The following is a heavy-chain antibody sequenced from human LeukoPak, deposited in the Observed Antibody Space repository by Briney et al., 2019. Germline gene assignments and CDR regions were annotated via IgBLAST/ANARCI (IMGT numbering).Heavy chain of an antibody. CDR1: GFTFSSYS. J-gene: IGHJ6*03. CDR3: ARDRIEDYYYYYMDV. CDR2: ISGSGGST. V-gene: IGHV3-23*01. D-gene: IGHD2/OR15-2a*01. Sequence: PGGSLRLSCAASGFTFSSYSMNWVRQAPGKGLEWVSAISGSGGSTYYADSVKGRFTISRDNSKNTLYLQMNSLRAEDTAVYYCARDRIEDYYYYYMDVWGKGTTVTVSS.